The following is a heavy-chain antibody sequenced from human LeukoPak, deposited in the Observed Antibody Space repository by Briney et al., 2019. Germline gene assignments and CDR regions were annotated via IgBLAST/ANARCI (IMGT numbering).Heavy chain of an antibody. CDR1: GYTFTSYG. D-gene: IGHD3-22*01. V-gene: IGHV1-18*01. CDR2: ISAYNGNT. CDR3: ARDSHYYDSSGYYPEDD. J-gene: IGHJ4*02. Sequence: ASVKVSCKASGYTFTSYGISWVRQAPGQGLEWMGWISAYNGNTNYAQKLQGRVTMTTDTSTSTAYMELRSLRSDDPAVYYCARDSHYYDSSGYYPEDDWGQGTLVTVSS.